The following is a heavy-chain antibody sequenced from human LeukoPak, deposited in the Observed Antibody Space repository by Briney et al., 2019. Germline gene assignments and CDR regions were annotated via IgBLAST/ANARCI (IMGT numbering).Heavy chain of an antibody. V-gene: IGHV4-4*02. Sequence: PSETLSLTCAVSGGFISSGNWWGWFRQPPGKGLEWIGEIHHSVGTNYNPSLKSRVAISMDKSKNQFSLDVTSVTAADTAMYYCARKGPATIADYWGRGTLVIVSS. CDR3: ARKGPATIADY. CDR2: IHHSVGT. J-gene: IGHJ4*02. CDR1: GGFISSGNW. D-gene: IGHD4-11*01.